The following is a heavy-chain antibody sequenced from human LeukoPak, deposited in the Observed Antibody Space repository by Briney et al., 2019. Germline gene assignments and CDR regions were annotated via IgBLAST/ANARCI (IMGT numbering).Heavy chain of an antibody. V-gene: IGHV3-7*01. CDR2: INPAGSET. CDR1: AFSFNANW. Sequence: GGYLRLYCAASAFSFNANWMAWVRQGPGPGLEWVANINPAGSETVHVDPVKGRFSISRDHAKNLVYLQMNSLRAEDTAVYYCATFGLVAALDLWGQGTLVTVSS. CDR3: ATFGLVAALDL. D-gene: IGHD5-12*01. J-gene: IGHJ4*02.